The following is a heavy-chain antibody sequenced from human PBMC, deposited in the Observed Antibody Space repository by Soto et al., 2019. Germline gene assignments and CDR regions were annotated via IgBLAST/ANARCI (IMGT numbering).Heavy chain of an antibody. CDR1: GFSLSPTGVG. CDR3: AHRGTYSSGWFYFDS. CDR2: IYWNDEK. V-gene: IGHV2-5*01. J-gene: IGHJ4*02. D-gene: IGHD6-19*01. Sequence: QITLKESGPTLVKPTQTLTLTCTFSGFSLSPTGVGVGWIRQPPGKALEWLALIYWNDEKGYSPSLESGLTITKDTSKNRVVVTMTHMDPVDTATYYCAHRGTYSSGWFYFDSWGQGTLVTVSS.